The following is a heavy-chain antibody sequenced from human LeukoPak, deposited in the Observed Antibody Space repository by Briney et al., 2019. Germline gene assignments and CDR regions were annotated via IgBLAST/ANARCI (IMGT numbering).Heavy chain of an antibody. CDR2: IYHSGST. V-gene: IGHV4-38-2*02. CDR3: ARDSGGPWDWFDP. D-gene: IGHD1-14*01. J-gene: IGHJ5*02. Sequence: PSETLSLTCTVSGYSISSGYYWGWIRQPPGKGLEWIGTIYHSGSTYYNPSLKSRVTISVDTSKNQFSLKLSSVTAADTAVYYCARDSGGPWDWFDPWGQGTLVTVSS. CDR1: GYSISSGYY.